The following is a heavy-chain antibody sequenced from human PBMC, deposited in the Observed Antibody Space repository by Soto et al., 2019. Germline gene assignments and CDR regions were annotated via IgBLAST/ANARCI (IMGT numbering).Heavy chain of an antibody. D-gene: IGHD2-21*02. Sequence: ASVKVSCKASGYTFTSYAMHWVRQAPGQRLEWMGWINAGNGNTKYSQKFQGRVTITRDTSANTAYMELSSLRSEDTAVYYCARSIVVVTAADYWGQGTLVTLSS. J-gene: IGHJ4*02. CDR1: GYTFTSYA. CDR2: INAGNGNT. CDR3: ARSIVVVTAADY. V-gene: IGHV1-3*01.